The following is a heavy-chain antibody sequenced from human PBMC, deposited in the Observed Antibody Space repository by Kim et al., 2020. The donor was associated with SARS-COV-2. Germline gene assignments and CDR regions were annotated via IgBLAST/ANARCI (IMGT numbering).Heavy chain of an antibody. V-gene: IGHV4-34*01. CDR1: GGSFSGYY. Sequence: SETLSLTCAVYGGSFSGYYWSWIRQPPGKGLEWIGEINHSGSTNYNPSLKSRVTISVDTSKNQFSLKLSSVTAADTAVYYCARAGYEYLYGMDVWGQGTTVTVSS. J-gene: IGHJ6*02. CDR2: INHSGST. CDR3: ARAGYEYLYGMDV. D-gene: IGHD3-16*01.